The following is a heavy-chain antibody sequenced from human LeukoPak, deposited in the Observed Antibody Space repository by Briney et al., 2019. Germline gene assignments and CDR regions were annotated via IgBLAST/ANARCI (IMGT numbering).Heavy chain of an antibody. D-gene: IGHD2-15*01. CDR1: GFTFSSYA. Sequence: PGGSLRLSCAASGFTFSSYAMSWVRQAPGKGLEWVSAISGSGGSTYYADSVKGWFTISRDNSKNTLYLQMNSLRAEDTAVYYCAPTPVSSSFYFDYWGQGTLVTVSS. CDR2: ISGSGGST. J-gene: IGHJ4*02. CDR3: APTPVSSSFYFDY. V-gene: IGHV3-23*01.